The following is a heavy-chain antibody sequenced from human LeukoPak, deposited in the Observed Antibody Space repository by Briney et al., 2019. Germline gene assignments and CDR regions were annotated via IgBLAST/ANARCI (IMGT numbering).Heavy chain of an antibody. CDR2: IYTSGST. CDR3: AREGGEPLRRGMDV. Sequence: SETLSLTCTVSGGSISSYYWSWIRQPAQKGLEWIGRIYTSGSTNYNPSLKSRVAMSVDAAKNQFSLRLSSVTAADTAVYYCAREGGEPLRRGMDVWGQGTTVTVSS. V-gene: IGHV4-4*07. D-gene: IGHD1-26*01. J-gene: IGHJ6*02. CDR1: GGSISSYY.